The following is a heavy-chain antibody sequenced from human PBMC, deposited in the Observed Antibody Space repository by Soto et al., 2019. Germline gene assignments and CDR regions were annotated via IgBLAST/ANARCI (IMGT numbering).Heavy chain of an antibody. D-gene: IGHD1-1*01. CDR1: GFTFSNAW. CDR3: TSIWVTTVQLERRTDSQYYFDY. CDR2: IKSKTDGGTT. V-gene: IGHV3-15*07. J-gene: IGHJ4*02. Sequence: GGSLRLSCAASGFTFSNAWMNWVRQAPGKGLEWVGRIKSKTDGGTTDYAASVKGRFTISGDDSKNTLYLQMNSLKTEDTAVYYCTSIWVTTVQLERRTDSQYYFDYWGQGTLVTVSS.